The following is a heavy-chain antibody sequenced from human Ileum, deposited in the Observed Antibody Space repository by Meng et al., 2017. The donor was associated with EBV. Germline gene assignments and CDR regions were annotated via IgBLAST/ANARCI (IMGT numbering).Heavy chain of an antibody. Sequence: QLRLQDSGPGPVKPSETLSLTCTVSGGPINSSSYYWGWIRQPPGKGLEWIGSIYYSGRTYYNPSLKSRVTISVDTSKNQFSLKLSSVTAADTAVYYCARPIAAAGWFDPWGQGTLVTVSS. CDR2: IYYSGRT. D-gene: IGHD6-13*01. CDR3: ARPIAAAGWFDP. CDR1: GGPINSSSYY. J-gene: IGHJ5*02. V-gene: IGHV4-39*01.